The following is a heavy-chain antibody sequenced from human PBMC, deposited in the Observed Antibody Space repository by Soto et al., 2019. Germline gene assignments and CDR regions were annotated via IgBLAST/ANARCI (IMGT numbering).Heavy chain of an antibody. CDR3: AIEESGLFDY. CDR2: SCDGCST. J-gene: IGHJ4*02. V-gene: IGHV4-30-4*08. Sequence: SETLSLTCTVSGDSLSSADICWSRLRQATGQGLEWVGYSCDGCSTYDSPSLKSSTSISEDTSKKQFSLTLTSVTAAYTAVYDSAIEESGLFDYWGQGRLVTVSS. D-gene: IGHD5-12*01. CDR1: GDSLSSADIC.